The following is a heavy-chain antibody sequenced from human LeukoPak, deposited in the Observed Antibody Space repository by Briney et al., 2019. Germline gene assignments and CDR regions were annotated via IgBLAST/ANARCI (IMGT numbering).Heavy chain of an antibody. CDR1: GGTFSSYA. V-gene: IGHV1-69*06. Sequence: SVKVSCKASGGTFSSYAISWVRQAPGQGLEWMGGIIPIFGTANYAQKFQGRVTITADKSTSTAYMELSSLRSEDTAVYYCARDREAGQYCSGGSCYFGWFDPWGQGTLVTVSS. J-gene: IGHJ5*02. D-gene: IGHD2-15*01. CDR3: ARDREAGQYCSGGSCYFGWFDP. CDR2: IIPIFGTA.